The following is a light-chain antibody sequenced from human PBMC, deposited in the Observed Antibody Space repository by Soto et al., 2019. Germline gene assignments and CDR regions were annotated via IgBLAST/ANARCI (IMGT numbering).Light chain of an antibody. CDR3: QTWSTDIRV. CDR1: SGHNSYA. J-gene: IGLJ3*02. Sequence: QYVLTQPPSASASLGASVKLTCTLSSGHNSYAIAWHQQQPEKGPRYLMKLNSDGSHSKGDGIPDRFSGSSSGAERYLTISSLQSEVEADYYCQTWSTDIRVFGGGTKLTVL. V-gene: IGLV4-69*01. CDR2: LNSDGSH.